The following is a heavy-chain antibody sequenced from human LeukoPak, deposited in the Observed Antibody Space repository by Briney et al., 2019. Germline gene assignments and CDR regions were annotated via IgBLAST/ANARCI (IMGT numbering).Heavy chain of an antibody. CDR1: GFTIDGYA. Sequence: GGSLRLSSAASGFTIDGYAMHWVRQTPGKSLEWVTLISADAGRKYYADSVKGRFTISRDNSKNSLFLQMNSLRTEDTALYYCAKGQDSSGYRSLDYWGQGTLLTVSS. CDR3: AKGQDSSGYRSLDY. CDR2: ISADAGRK. J-gene: IGHJ4*02. D-gene: IGHD3-22*01. V-gene: IGHV3-43*02.